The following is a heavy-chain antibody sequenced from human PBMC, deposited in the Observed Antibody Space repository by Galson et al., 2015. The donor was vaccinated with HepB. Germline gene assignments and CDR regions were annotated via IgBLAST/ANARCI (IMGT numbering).Heavy chain of an antibody. CDR1: GFTFSDCA. J-gene: IGHJ4*02. V-gene: IGHV3-21*01. D-gene: IGHD5-18*01. Sequence: SLRLSCAASGFTFSDCALHWVRQAPGKGLEWVSSISSSSSYIYYADSVKGRFTISRDNAKNSLYLQMNSLRAEDTAVYYCARDRGGYSYGRTSHPLDYWGQGTLVTVSS. CDR3: ARDRGGYSYGRTSHPLDY. CDR2: ISSSSSYI.